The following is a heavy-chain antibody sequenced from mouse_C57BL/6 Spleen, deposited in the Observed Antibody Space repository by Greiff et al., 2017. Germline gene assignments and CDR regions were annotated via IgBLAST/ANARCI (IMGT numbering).Heavy chain of an antibody. J-gene: IGHJ4*01. CDR2: IYWDDDK. Sequence: VTLKECGPGILQSSQTLSLTCSFSGFSLSTSGMGVSWIRQPSGKGLEWLAHIYWDDDKRYNPSLKSRLTISKDTSRNQVFLKITSVDTADTATYYCSRWVAGPPMDYWGQGTSVTVSS. V-gene: IGHV8-12*01. CDR1: GFSLSTSGMG. CDR3: SRWVAGPPMDY.